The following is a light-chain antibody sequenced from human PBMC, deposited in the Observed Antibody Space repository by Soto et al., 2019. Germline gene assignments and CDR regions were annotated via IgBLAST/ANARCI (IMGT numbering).Light chain of an antibody. J-gene: IGLJ3*02. V-gene: IGLV4-69*01. CDR1: SGHSSYA. CDR3: QTWGTGINGV. Sequence: QAVLTQSPSASASLGASVKLTCTLSSGHSSYAIAWHQQQPETGPRYLMNLNSDGSHTKGDGIPDRFSGSSSGAERYLTISRLQSEDEADYYCQTWGTGINGVFGGGTKLTVL. CDR2: LNSDGSH.